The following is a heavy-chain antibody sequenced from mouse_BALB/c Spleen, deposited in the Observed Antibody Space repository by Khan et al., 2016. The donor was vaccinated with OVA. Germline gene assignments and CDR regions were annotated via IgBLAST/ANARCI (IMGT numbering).Heavy chain of an antibody. CDR3: ATSYFYGYYFDY. V-gene: IGHV5-17*02. CDR1: EFPLSSNG. D-gene: IGHD1-1*01. CDR2: ISGDSNTI. J-gene: IGHJ2*01. Sequence: EVELVESGGDLLQPEGSRKLSGAASEFPLSSNGMHWVRKAPEKGRGGVAYISGDSNTIYYADTVKGRFTISRDNPRNTLFLQMTSLMSEDTAMYYCATSYFYGYYFDYWGPGTTLTVSS.